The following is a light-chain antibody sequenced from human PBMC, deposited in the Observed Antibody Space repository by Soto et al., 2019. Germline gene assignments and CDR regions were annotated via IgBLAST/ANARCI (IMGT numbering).Light chain of an antibody. J-gene: IGKJ5*01. CDR2: DAS. V-gene: IGKV3-11*01. Sequence: EIVLTQSPANPSLSPGARATLSCRASQSVSSYLAWYQQKPGQAPRLLIYDASNRETGIPPRFSGSGSGTEFTLTISSLEPEDSAVYYCQQRHMWTITFGQGTRLEIK. CDR3: QQRHMWTIT. CDR1: QSVSSY.